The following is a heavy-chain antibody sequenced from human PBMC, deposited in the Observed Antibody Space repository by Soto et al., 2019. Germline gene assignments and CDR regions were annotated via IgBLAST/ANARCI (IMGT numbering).Heavy chain of an antibody. D-gene: IGHD5-18*01. Sequence: PXETLSLTCSVSGTSVSNYYWSCIRQPAGKGLEHIGRIYTSGSTSYNPSLKSRVTMSMDTSQTQIYLNLTSVTAADTAVYYCARGGIQLSYAFDYWGQGILVTVSS. J-gene: IGHJ4*02. CDR3: ARGGIQLSYAFDY. CDR1: GTSVSNYY. CDR2: IYTSGST. V-gene: IGHV4-4*07.